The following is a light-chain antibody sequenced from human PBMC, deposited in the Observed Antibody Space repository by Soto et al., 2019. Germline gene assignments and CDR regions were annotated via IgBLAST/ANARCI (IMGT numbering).Light chain of an antibody. Sequence: QSVLTQPPSASGTPGQRVTIPCSGSNSNIGTNPVYWYQQLPGMVPKVLIYRGNQRPSGVPDRFSGSKSGTSASLAISGLRSEDEADYYCAAWDDSLSGPVFGTGTKLTVL. V-gene: IGLV1-47*01. CDR1: NSNIGTNP. CDR2: RGN. J-gene: IGLJ1*01. CDR3: AAWDDSLSGPV.